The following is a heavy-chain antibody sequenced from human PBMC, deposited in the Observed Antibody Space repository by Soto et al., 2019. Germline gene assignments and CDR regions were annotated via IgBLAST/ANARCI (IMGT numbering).Heavy chain of an antibody. D-gene: IGHD4-17*01. V-gene: IGHV5-51*01. J-gene: IGHJ4*02. CDR3: ARSADDYGDYAFDY. CDR2: IYPGDSDT. Sequence: GESRKISCKGSGYSVTSYWIGCVRQMPGKGLEWMGIIYPGDSDTRYSPSFQGQVTISADKSISTAYLQWSSLKASDTAMYYCARSADDYGDYAFDYWGQGTLVTVSS. CDR1: GYSVTSYW.